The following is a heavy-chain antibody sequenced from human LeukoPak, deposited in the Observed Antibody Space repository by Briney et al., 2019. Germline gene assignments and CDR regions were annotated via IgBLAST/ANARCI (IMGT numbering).Heavy chain of an antibody. D-gene: IGHD4-17*01. Sequence: SETLSLTCSVYSGSFSGYYWSWIRQPPGKGLEWIGEINHSVGTNYNPSLKSRVTMSLDTSKNQFSLKLSSVIAADTAVYYCARVVSQYGDYAWIVNWFDPWGQGTLVTVSS. CDR3: ARVVSQYGDYAWIVNWFDP. CDR1: SGSFSGYY. J-gene: IGHJ5*02. V-gene: IGHV4-34*01. CDR2: INHSVGT.